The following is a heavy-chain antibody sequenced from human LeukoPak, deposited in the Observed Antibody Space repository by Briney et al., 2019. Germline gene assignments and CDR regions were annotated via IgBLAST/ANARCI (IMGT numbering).Heavy chain of an antibody. CDR2: ISWNSGTL. CDR3: ARKYDTTAGAAFDI. V-gene: IGHV3-9*01. Sequence: HPGRSLRLSCATSGFTFDDYAMHWVRQAPGKGLEWVSGISWNSGTLGYADSVKGRFTISRDNAKNSLYLQMNSLRAEDTAVYYCARKYDTTAGAAFDIWGQGTMVTVSS. J-gene: IGHJ3*02. CDR1: GFTFDDYA. D-gene: IGHD3-9*01.